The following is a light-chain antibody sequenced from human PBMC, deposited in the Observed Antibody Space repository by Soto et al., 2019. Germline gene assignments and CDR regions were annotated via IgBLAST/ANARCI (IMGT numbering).Light chain of an antibody. V-gene: IGKV4-1*01. CDR1: QSVLQSSNNKNY. J-gene: IGKJ5*01. Sequence: DIVLTQSPDSLTVSLGERATINCKSSQSVLQSSNNKNYLAWYQQKPGLPPKLLIYWASTRESGVPDRFSGSGSGTDFTLTISSLQAEDVAVYYCQHYYDVPLTFGQGTRLEIK. CDR2: WAS. CDR3: QHYYDVPLT.